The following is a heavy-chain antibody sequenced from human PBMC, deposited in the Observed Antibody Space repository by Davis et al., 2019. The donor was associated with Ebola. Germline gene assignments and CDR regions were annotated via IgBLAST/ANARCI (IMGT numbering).Heavy chain of an antibody. CDR1: GFTFRDYA. Sequence: GESLKISCAGAGFTFRDYAMNWVRQAPAKGLEWVSSISARGDPPDYADSVRGRFTISRDDSKNTVYLQMNSLRAEDSAFYFCARGDSTRFDPWGQGALVTVSS. V-gene: IGHV3-23*01. D-gene: IGHD2-21*02. CDR2: ISARGDPP. CDR3: ARGDSTRFDP. J-gene: IGHJ5*02.